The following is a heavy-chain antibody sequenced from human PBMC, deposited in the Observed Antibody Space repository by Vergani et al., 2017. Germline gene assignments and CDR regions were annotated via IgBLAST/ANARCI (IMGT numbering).Heavy chain of an antibody. CDR1: GYTFTGYY. V-gene: IGHV1-2*02. CDR3: ARSQTYYYDSSGYRIDY. J-gene: IGHJ4*02. D-gene: IGHD3-22*01. CDR2: INPNSGGT. Sequence: QVQLVQSGAEVQKPGASVKVSCKASGYTFTGYYMHWVRQAPGQGLEWMGWINPNSGGTNYAQKFQGRVTMTRDTSISTAYMDLSSLRSEDTAVYYCARSQTYYYDSSGYRIDYWGQGTLVTVSS.